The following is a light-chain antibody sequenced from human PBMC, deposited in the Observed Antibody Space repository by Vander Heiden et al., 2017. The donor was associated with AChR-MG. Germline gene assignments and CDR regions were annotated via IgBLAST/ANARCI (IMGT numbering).Light chain of an antibody. J-gene: IGLJ3*02. CDR2: RDA. CDR3: QVWDSSTWV. V-gene: IGLV3-9*01. Sequence: SYELTQPLSVSVALGQTAKITCGGHNLGIRIVHWYQQKTGQAPVLVIYRDANRPSGIPERISGSKSRNTATLTISRAQAGDEADYYCQVWDSSTWVFGGGTKLTVL. CDR1: NLGIRI.